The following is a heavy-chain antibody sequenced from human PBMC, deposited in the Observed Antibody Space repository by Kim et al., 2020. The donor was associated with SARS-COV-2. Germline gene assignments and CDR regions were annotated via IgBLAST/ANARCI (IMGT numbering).Heavy chain of an antibody. V-gene: IGHV4-39*01. Sequence: SETLSLTCTVSGGSISSSSYYWGWIRQPPGKGLEWIGSIYYSGSTYYNPSLKSRVTISVDTSKNQFSLKLSSVTAADTAVYYCARRGVVVPAAIGYWGQGTLVTVSS. CDR3: ARRGVVVPAAIGY. D-gene: IGHD2-2*02. CDR2: IYYSGST. J-gene: IGHJ4*02. CDR1: GGSISSSSYY.